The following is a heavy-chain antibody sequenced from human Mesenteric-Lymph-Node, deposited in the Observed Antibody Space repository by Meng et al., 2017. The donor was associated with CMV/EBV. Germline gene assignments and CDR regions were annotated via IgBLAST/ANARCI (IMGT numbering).Heavy chain of an antibody. D-gene: IGHD2-2*01. V-gene: IGHV1-8*01. CDR2: MSPNSGNT. J-gene: IGHJ5*02. CDR1: GYTFTSYD. CDR3: AREIVVVPAANLVRWYDP. Sequence: ASVKVSCKASGYTFTSYDINWVRQATGQGLEWMGWMSPNSGNTGYAQKFQGRVTMTRNTSITTAYMELSSLRSEDTAVYYCAREIVVVPAANLVRWYDPWGQGTLVTVSS.